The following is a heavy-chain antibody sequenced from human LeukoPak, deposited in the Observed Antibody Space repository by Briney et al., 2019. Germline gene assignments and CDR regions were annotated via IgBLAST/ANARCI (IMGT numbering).Heavy chain of an antibody. CDR2: ISYDGSNK. J-gene: IGHJ3*02. CDR3: AKDRRSSVLADALDI. D-gene: IGHD6-13*01. V-gene: IGHV3-30*18. CDR1: GFTFSSYG. Sequence: GGSLRLSCAASGFTFSSYGMHWVRQAPGKGLEWVAVISYDGSNKYYADSVKGRFTISRDNSKNTLYLQMNSLRAEDTAVYYCAKDRRSSVLADALDIWGQGTMVTVSS.